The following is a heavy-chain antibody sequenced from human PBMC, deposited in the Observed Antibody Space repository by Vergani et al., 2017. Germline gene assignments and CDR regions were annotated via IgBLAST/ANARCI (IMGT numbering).Heavy chain of an antibody. J-gene: IGHJ4*02. CDR2: VIPHLEIT. V-gene: IGHV1-18*04. D-gene: IGHD1-26*01. CDR1: GYTFRNYG. Sequence: QVQLVQSGAEVKKPGASVKVSCEGSGYTFRNYGISWVRQAPGEGLEWVGRVIPHLEITTLAQHLQGRVTMTTDTSTSTAYMELRSLRSDDTAVYYCAREQILPSQGWELADTRYYFDYWGQGTLVTVSS. CDR3: AREQILPSQGWELADTRYYFDY.